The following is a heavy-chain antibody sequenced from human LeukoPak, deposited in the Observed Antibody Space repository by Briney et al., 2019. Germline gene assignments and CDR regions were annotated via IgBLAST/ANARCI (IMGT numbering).Heavy chain of an antibody. Sequence: SGGSLRLSCSASWFTFDDYIMHWVGQAPGKGLAWVSLISRDGGSTYYADSVKDRFTISRDNSKNSLYLQMNSLRTEDTALYYCAKDIGYSGGPFDYWGQGTLVTVSS. J-gene: IGHJ4*02. CDR3: AKDIGYSGGPFDY. CDR2: ISRDGGST. V-gene: IGHV3-43*01. D-gene: IGHD6-19*01. CDR1: WFTFDDYI.